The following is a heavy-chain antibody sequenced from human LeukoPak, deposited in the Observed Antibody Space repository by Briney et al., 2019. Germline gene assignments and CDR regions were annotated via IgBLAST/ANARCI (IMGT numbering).Heavy chain of an antibody. CDR2: IYTSGST. CDR3: AREPQDDSEDY. D-gene: IGHD2-15*01. CDR1: GGSISSGSYY. Sequence: SETLSLTCTVSGGSISSGSYYWSWIRQPAGKGLEWIGRIYTSGSTNYNPSLKSRVTISVDTSKNQFSLKLSSVTAADTAVYYCAREPQDDSEDYWGQGTLVTVSS. V-gene: IGHV4-61*02. J-gene: IGHJ4*02.